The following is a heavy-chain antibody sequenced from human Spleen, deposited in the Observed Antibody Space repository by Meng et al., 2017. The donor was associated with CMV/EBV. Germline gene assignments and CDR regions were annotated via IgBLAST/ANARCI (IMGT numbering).Heavy chain of an antibody. CDR2: ISYDGTYK. CDR1: GFIFSNYA. V-gene: IGHV3-30*04. D-gene: IGHD3-16*01. CDR3: ARDLTLRVWD. Sequence: CAASGFIFSNYARHWVRQAPGKGLEWVAVISYDGTYKYYSDSVKGRFTVSRDNSKNTLYLQMNSLRAEDTAVYYCARDLTLRVWDWGQGTLVTVSS. J-gene: IGHJ4*02.